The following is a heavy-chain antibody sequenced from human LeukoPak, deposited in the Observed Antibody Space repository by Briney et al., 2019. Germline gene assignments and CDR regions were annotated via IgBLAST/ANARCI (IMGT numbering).Heavy chain of an antibody. D-gene: IGHD3-10*01. CDR2: ISYDGSNK. CDR1: GFTFSSYG. V-gene: IGHV3-33*01. CDR3: ARVVRFDYYGSGSSLDV. Sequence: PGGSLRLSCAASGFTFSSYGMHWVRQAPGKGLEWVAVISYDGSNKYYADSVKGRFTISRDNSKNTLYLQMNSLRAEDTAVYYCARVVRFDYYGSGSSLDVWGQGTTVTVSS. J-gene: IGHJ6*02.